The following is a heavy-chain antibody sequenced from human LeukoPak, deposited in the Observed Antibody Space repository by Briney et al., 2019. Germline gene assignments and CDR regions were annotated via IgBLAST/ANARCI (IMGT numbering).Heavy chain of an antibody. J-gene: IGHJ1*01. CDR1: GFTFSDYY. D-gene: IGHD3-22*01. V-gene: IGHV3-11*01. CDR2: ISSSGSTI. CDR3: ARANYDSSGYHLQH. Sequence: PGGSLRLSCAASGFTFSDYYMSWIRQAPGKGLEWVSYISSSGSTIYYADSVKGRFTISRDNAKNSLYLQMNSLRAEDTAVYYCARANYDSSGYHLQHWGQGTLVTVSS.